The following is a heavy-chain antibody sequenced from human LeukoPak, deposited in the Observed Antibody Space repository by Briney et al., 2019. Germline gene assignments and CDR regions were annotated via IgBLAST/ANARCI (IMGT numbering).Heavy chain of an antibody. V-gene: IGHV3-66*02. D-gene: IGHD2/OR15-2a*01. CDR1: GFTVSNNY. J-gene: IGHJ4*02. CDR3: VLYV. CDR2: VYGGGST. Sequence: GGSLRLSCAASGFTVSNNYMAWVRQAPGKWLECVSVVYGGGSTYYAASGKGRFTIPRNNTKNTVYIQMNSRGTEESAVYYCVLYVGGQGTLVTVSS.